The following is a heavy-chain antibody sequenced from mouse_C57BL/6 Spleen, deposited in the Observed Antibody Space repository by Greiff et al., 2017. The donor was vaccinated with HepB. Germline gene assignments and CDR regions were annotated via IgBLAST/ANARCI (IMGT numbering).Heavy chain of an antibody. Sequence: VQLQQSGAELVRPGASVKLSCKASGYTFTDYYINWVKQRPGQGLEWIARIYPGSGNTYYNEKFKGKATLTAEKSSSTAYMQLSSLTSEDSAVYFCARGDYYGKYFDYWGQGTTLTVSS. V-gene: IGHV1-76*01. CDR2: IYPGSGNT. J-gene: IGHJ2*01. CDR3: ARGDYYGKYFDY. D-gene: IGHD1-1*01. CDR1: GYTFTDYY.